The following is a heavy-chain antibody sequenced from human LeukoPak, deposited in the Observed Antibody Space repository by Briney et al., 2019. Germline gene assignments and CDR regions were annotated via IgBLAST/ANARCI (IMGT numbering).Heavy chain of an antibody. CDR1: GDSLSSNSVA. CDR3: ARDLSHMGAGIDY. J-gene: IGHJ4*02. Sequence: KLSQTLSLTCAIYGDSLSSNSVAWNWIRQSPSRGLEWLGRTYYRSKWYDDYAVSVKSRITINADTSKNQFSLQLNSVTPEDTAIYYCARDLSHMGAGIDYWGQGTLVAVSS. V-gene: IGHV6-1*01. D-gene: IGHD4/OR15-4a*01. CDR2: TYYRSKWYD.